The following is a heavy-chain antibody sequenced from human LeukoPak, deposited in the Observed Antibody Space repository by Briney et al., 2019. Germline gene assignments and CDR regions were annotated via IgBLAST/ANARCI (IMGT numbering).Heavy chain of an antibody. Sequence: PGGSLRLSCAASGFTFDDYAMPWVRQAPGKGLEWVSGISWNSGSIGYADSVKGRFTISRDNAKNSLYLQMNSLRAEDTALYYCAKEVTKCSSTSCYTAYYYGMDVWGQGTTVTVSS. CDR3: AKEVTKCSSTSCYTAYYYGMDV. CDR1: GFTFDDYA. J-gene: IGHJ6*02. V-gene: IGHV3-9*01. D-gene: IGHD2-2*02. CDR2: ISWNSGSI.